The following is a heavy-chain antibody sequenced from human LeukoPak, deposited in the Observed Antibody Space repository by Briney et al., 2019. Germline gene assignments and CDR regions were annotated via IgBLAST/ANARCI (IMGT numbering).Heavy chain of an antibody. V-gene: IGHV4-59*08. D-gene: IGHD1-7*01. J-gene: IGHJ4*02. CDR3: ASTDWNYAQ. CDR1: GGSISNYY. Sequence: SETLSLTCSVSGGSISNYYWSWFRQPPGKGLEWIGYIHYSGSTNYNPSLRSRVTISVEKSKKQFSLRLTSVTAADTAVYYCASTDWNYAQWRRGILVTVSS. CDR2: IHYSGST.